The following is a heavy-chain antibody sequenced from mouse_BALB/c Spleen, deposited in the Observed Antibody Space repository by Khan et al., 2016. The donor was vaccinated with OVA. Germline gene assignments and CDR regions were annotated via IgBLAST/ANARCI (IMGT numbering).Heavy chain of an antibody. CDR1: GFTFSTYG. CDR3: ARLAYYYDSEGFAY. Sequence: EVELVESGGDLVEPGGSLKLSCAASGFTFSTYGMSWVRQTPDKRLEWVATISTGGHYTYYPDSVRGRFTISRDNAKNTLYLQMTSLKSDDTAMFYCARLAYYYDSEGFAYWGQGTLVTVSA. J-gene: IGHJ3*01. V-gene: IGHV5-6*01. D-gene: IGHD1-1*01. CDR2: ISTGGHYT.